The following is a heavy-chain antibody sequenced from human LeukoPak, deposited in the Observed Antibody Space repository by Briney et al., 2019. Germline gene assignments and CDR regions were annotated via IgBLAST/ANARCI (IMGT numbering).Heavy chain of an antibody. CDR3: ARHPIFSGMGSQLWFDP. D-gene: IGHD3-10*01. CDR1: GGSFSGYY. J-gene: IGHJ5*02. V-gene: IGHV4-34*01. CDR2: INHSGST. Sequence: SETLSLTCAVYGGSFSGYYWSWIRQPPGKGLEWIGEINHSGSTNYNPSLKSRVTISVDTSKNQFSLKLNSVTVADTAVYYCARHPIFSGMGSQLWFDPWGQGTLVTVSS.